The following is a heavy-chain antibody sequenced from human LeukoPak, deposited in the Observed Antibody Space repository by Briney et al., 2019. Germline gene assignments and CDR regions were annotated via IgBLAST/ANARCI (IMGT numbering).Heavy chain of an antibody. Sequence: PGGSLRLSCAASGFTLSSYTMNWVRQAPRKGLEWVSSISSDSRSIYYADSVKGRFTIARDNAKNSLFLQMNSLRDEDTAVYYCTRGSYGDYADWGQGALVTVSS. D-gene: IGHD4-17*01. CDR3: TRGSYGDYAD. CDR2: ISSDSRSI. V-gene: IGHV3-21*01. CDR1: GFTLSSYT. J-gene: IGHJ4*02.